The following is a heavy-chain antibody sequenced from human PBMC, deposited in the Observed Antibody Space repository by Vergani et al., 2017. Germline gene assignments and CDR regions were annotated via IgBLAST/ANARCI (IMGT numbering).Heavy chain of an antibody. Sequence: QVQLQESGPGLVKPSETLSLTCTVSGGSISSYYWSWLRPPPGKGLEWIGYIYYSGSTNYNPSLKSRVTISVDTSKNQFSLKLSSVTASDTAVYYCARDPTYDYDSSRYYPYXFDYWGQGTLVTVSS. J-gene: IGHJ4*02. D-gene: IGHD3-22*01. CDR1: GGSISSYY. V-gene: IGHV4-59*01. CDR2: IYYSGST. CDR3: ARDPTYDYDSSRYYPYXFDY.